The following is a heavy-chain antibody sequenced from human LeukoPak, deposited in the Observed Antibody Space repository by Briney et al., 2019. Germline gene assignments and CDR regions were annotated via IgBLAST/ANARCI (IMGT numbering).Heavy chain of an antibody. J-gene: IGHJ5*02. CDR2: IYYSGST. CDR1: GGSISSSSYY. V-gene: IGHV4-39*07. Sequence: SETLSLTCTISGGSISSSSYYWGWIRQPPGKGLEWIGSIYYSGSTYYNPSLKSRVTISVDTSKNQFSLKLSSATAADTAVYYCARDNPYQPLSGYVNWFDPWGQGTLVTVSS. CDR3: ARDNPYQPLSGYVNWFDP. D-gene: IGHD2-2*01.